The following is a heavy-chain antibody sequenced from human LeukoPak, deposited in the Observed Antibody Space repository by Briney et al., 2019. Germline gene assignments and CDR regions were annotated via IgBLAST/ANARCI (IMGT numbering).Heavy chain of an antibody. CDR3: AKDTGEGSYAYYYYYMDV. Sequence: GGSLRLSCAASGFTFSSYWMHWVRRAPGKGLVWVSRINSDGSSTSYADSVKGRFTISRDNAKNTLYLQMNSLRAEDTAVYYCAKDTGEGSYAYYYYYMDVWGKGATVTVSS. V-gene: IGHV3-74*01. D-gene: IGHD5-18*01. CDR1: GFTFSSYW. CDR2: INSDGSST. J-gene: IGHJ6*03.